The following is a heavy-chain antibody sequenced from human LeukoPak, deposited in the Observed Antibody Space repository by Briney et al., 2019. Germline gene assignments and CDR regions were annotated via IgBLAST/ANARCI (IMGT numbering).Heavy chain of an antibody. CDR1: GFSFSSYA. CDR2: LRGNGDT. V-gene: IGHV3-23*01. Sequence: GGSLTLSCAASGFSFSSYAMSWVREAPARGLERVSSLRGNGDTFYADSVKGRFTLSRDDSRNTVYLQLNNLRVEDTAVYYCAKANWVSNADAVFWGQGTVVTVSS. J-gene: IGHJ4*02. CDR3: AKANWVSNADAVF. D-gene: IGHD1-1*01.